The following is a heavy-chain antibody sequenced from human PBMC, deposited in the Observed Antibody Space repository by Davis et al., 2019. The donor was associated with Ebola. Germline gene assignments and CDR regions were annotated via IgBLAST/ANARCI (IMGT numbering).Heavy chain of an antibody. CDR3: ARGAMRLLWYYGMDV. D-gene: IGHD3-10*01. V-gene: IGHV1-69*04. CDR1: GYTFTSYG. J-gene: IGHJ6*02. Sequence: AASVKVSCKASGYTFTSYGISWVRQAPGQGLEWMGRIIPILGIANYAQKFQGRVTITADKSTSTAYMELSSLRSEDTAVYYCARGAMRLLWYYGMDVWGQGTTVTVS. CDR2: IIPILGIA.